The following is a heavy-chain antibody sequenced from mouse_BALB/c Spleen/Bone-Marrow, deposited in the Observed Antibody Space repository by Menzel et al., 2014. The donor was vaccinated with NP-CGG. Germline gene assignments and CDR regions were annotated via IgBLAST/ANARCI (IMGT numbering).Heavy chain of an antibody. CDR3: ARNSMDY. V-gene: IGHV14-3*02. CDR1: GFNIKDTY. CDR2: IDPANYNT. Sequence: VHVKQSGAELVKPGASVKLSCTASGFNIKDTYMHWVKQRPEQGLEWIGRIDPANYNTKYDPKFQGKATITADTSSNTAYLQLSSLTSEDTAVYYCARNSMDYWGQGTQVTVSA. J-gene: IGHJ3*01.